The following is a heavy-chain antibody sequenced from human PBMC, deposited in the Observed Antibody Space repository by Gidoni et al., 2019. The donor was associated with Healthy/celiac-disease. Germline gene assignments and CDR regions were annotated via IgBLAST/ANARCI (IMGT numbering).Heavy chain of an antibody. CDR1: GGSISSSSYY. CDR2: IYYSGCT. J-gene: IGHJ4*02. Sequence: QLQLQEAGPGLVKPSETLSLTCTVSGGSISSSSYYWGWLRQPPGKGLEWIGSIYYSGCTYYHPSLKSRVTISVDTSKNQFSLKLSSVTAADTAVYYCARDHKVLRFLEWLPIGGQGTLVTVSS. V-gene: IGHV4-39*07. D-gene: IGHD3-3*01. CDR3: ARDHKVLRFLEWLPI.